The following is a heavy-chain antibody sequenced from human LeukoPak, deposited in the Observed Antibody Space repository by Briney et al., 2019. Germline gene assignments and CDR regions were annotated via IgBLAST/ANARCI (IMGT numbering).Heavy chain of an antibody. D-gene: IGHD3-16*01. CDR3: AKEIRPNDH. V-gene: IGHV3-23*01. CDR1: GFTFSSHA. Sequence: GGSLRLSRAASGFTFSSHAMTWVRQAPGKGLQWVSSISINADDTHYADSVKGRFTISRDNSKKTLFLQMNSLRVDDTAIYYCAKEIRPNDHWGQGTLVIVSS. J-gene: IGHJ4*02. CDR2: ISINADDT.